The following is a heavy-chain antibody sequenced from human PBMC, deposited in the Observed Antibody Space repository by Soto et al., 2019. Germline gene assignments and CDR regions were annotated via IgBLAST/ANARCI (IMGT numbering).Heavy chain of an antibody. J-gene: IGHJ4*02. CDR2: IYYSGST. D-gene: IGHD4-17*01. CDR3: ERRYGASFDY. Sequence: LSETLSLTCTVSGGSISSYYWSWIRQPPGKGLEWIGYIYYSGSTNYNPSLKSRVTIPVDTSKNQFSLKLSSVTAADTAVYYCERRYGASFDYWGQGPLVTVS. CDR1: GGSISSYY. V-gene: IGHV4-59*01.